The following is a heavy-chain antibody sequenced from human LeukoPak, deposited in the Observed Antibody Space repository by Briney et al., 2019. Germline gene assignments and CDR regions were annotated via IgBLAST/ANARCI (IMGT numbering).Heavy chain of an antibody. CDR2: INPNSGGT. CDR1: GYTFTGYC. CDR3: ATYGSGSRPFDY. Sequence: ASVKVSCKASGYTFTGYCMHWVRQAPGQGLEWMGWINPNSGGTNYAQKFQGRVTMTRDTSISTAYMELSRLRSDDTAVYYCATYGSGSRPFDYWGQGTLVTVSS. V-gene: IGHV1-2*02. J-gene: IGHJ4*02. D-gene: IGHD3-10*01.